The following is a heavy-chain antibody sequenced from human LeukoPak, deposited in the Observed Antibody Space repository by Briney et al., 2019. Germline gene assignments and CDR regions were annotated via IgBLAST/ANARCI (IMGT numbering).Heavy chain of an antibody. CDR3: ARDQYSYGPYYYGMDV. J-gene: IGHJ6*02. V-gene: IGHV3-21*01. D-gene: IGHD5-18*01. CDR1: GFTFSSYS. Sequence: GGSLRLSCAASGFTFSSYSMNWVRQAPGEGLEWVSSISSSSSYIYYADSVKGRFTISRDNAKNSLYLQMNSLRAEDTAVYYCARDQYSYGPYYYGMDVWGQGTTVTVSS. CDR2: ISSSSSYI.